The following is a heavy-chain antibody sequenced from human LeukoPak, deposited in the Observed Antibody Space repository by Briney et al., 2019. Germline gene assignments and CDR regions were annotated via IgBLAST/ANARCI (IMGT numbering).Heavy chain of an antibody. CDR2: ISYDGSNK. CDR3: AKDIAVAAHGGNY. J-gene: IGHJ4*02. D-gene: IGHD6-19*01. V-gene: IGHV3-30*18. Sequence: GGSLRLSCAASGFTFSTYGMHWVRQAPGKGLGWVAVISYDGSNKYYADSVKGRFTISRDNSKNTLYLQMNSLRAEDTAVYYCAKDIAVAAHGGNYWGQGTLVTVSS. CDR1: GFTFSTYG.